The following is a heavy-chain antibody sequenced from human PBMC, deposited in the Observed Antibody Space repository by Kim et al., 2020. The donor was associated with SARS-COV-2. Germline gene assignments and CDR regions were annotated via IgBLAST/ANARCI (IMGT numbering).Heavy chain of an antibody. CDR3: AKDPFYDFWSGYYFDY. D-gene: IGHD3-3*01. CDR1: GFTFSNYA. J-gene: IGHJ5*01. Sequence: GGSLRLSCAASGFTFSNYAVSWVRQTPGKGLEWVSTISGSGGSTYYADSVKGRFTISRDNSKNTLYLKMSSLRAEDTAVYFCAKDPFYDFWSGYYFDYWG. V-gene: IGHV3-23*01. CDR2: ISGSGGST.